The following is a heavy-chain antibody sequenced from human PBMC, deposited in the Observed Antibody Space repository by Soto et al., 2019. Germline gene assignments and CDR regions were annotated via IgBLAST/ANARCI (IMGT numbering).Heavy chain of an antibody. Sequence: ASLKVFFTVSAYIITVLPMQRVRQALGKGLEWMGGFDPEDGETIYAQKFQGRVTMTEDTSTDTAYMELSSLRPEDTAMYYCVKAFSIYGYSEFEHWGQGTLVT. CDR3: VKAFSIYGYSEFEH. J-gene: IGHJ4*02. D-gene: IGHD2-21*01. CDR2: FDPEDGET. CDR1: AYIITVLP. V-gene: IGHV1-24*01.